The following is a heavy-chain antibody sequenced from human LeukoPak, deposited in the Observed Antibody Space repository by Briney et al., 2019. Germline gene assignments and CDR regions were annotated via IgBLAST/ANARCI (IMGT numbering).Heavy chain of an antibody. Sequence: ASVKVSCKASGYTFTGYYMHWVRQAPGQGLEWMGWINPNSGGTNYAQKFQGRVTMTRDTSISTAYMELSRLRSDDTAVYYCARDQQLPYYYDMDVWGQGTTVTVSS. V-gene: IGHV1-2*02. D-gene: IGHD6-13*01. CDR2: INPNSGGT. J-gene: IGHJ6*02. CDR3: ARDQQLPYYYDMDV. CDR1: GYTFTGYY.